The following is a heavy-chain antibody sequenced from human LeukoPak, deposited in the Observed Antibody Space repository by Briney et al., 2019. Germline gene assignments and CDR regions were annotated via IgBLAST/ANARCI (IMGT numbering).Heavy chain of an antibody. J-gene: IGHJ4*02. CDR3: ARDGGGITFGGVIVRPDY. CDR2: INPNSGGT. Sequence: ASVKVSCKASGYTFTGYYMHWVRQAPGQGLEWMGRINPNSGGTNYAQKFQGRVTMTRDTSISTAYTELSRLRSDDTAVYYCARDGGGITFGGVIVRPDYWGQGTLVTVSS. CDR1: GYTFTGYY. V-gene: IGHV1-2*06. D-gene: IGHD3-16*02.